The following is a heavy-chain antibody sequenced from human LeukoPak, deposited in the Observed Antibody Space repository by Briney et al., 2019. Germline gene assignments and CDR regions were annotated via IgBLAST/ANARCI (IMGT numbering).Heavy chain of an antibody. Sequence: GGSLRLSCAASGFTFSSYEMNWVRQAPGKGLEWVSYISSSGSTIYDADSVKGRFTISRDNAKNSLFLQMNSLKTEDTAFYYCAKGARSSSGYTTDWGQGILVTVSS. CDR3: AKGARSSSGYTTD. CDR2: ISSSGSTI. V-gene: IGHV3-48*03. J-gene: IGHJ4*02. D-gene: IGHD3-22*01. CDR1: GFTFSSYE.